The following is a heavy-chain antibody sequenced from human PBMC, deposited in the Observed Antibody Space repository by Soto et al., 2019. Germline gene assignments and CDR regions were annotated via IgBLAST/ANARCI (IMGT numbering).Heavy chain of an antibody. CDR3: ARDNHCSGGSCYSYYYYYGMDV. V-gene: IGHV1-18*04. J-gene: IGHJ6*02. Sequence: ASVKVSCKASGYTFTSYGISWVRQAPGQGLEWMGWISAYNGNTNYAQKLQGRVTMTTDTSTSTAYMELRSLRSDDTAVYYCARDNHCSGGSCYSYYYYYGMDVWGQGTTVTVSS. CDR2: ISAYNGNT. CDR1: GYTFTSYG. D-gene: IGHD2-15*01.